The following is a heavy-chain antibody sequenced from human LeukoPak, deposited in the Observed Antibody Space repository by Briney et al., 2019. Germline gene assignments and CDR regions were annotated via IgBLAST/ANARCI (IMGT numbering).Heavy chain of an antibody. V-gene: IGHV3-23*01. CDR3: AKQLGYCSDGSCYFPY. Sequence: PGGSLRLSCAASGFTFSTYGMTWVRQAPGKGLEWVSSISGSGGSTYYADSVQGRFTISRDNSKSTLCLQMNSLRAEDTAVYYCAKQLGYCSDGSCYFPYWGQGTLVTVSS. J-gene: IGHJ4*02. D-gene: IGHD2-15*01. CDR2: ISGSGGST. CDR1: GFTFSTYG.